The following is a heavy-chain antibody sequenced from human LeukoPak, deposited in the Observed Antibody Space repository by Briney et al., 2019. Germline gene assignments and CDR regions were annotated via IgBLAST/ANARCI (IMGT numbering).Heavy chain of an antibody. CDR3: ARERYSSGWYDVLDY. Sequence: PGGSLRLSCAASGFTFSSYAMSWVRQAPGKGLEWVSAISGSGGSTYYADSVKGRFTISRDNSKNTLYLQMNSLRAEDTAVYYCARERYSSGWYDVLDYWGQGTLVTVSS. D-gene: IGHD6-19*01. CDR1: GFTFSSYA. V-gene: IGHV3-23*01. J-gene: IGHJ4*02. CDR2: ISGSGGST.